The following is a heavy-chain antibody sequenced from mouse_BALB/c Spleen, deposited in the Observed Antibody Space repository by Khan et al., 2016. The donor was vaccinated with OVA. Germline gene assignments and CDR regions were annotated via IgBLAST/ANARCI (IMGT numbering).Heavy chain of an antibody. Sequence: QIQLVQSGPELKKPGETVKISCKASGYTFTNYRMNWMKQAPGKGLKWMGWINTYTGEPTYADDFKGRFAFSLDTSASTAYLQINSLKNEDMATYFCARKTSYWYFDVWGAGTTVTVSS. CDR2: INTYTGEP. CDR3: ARKTSYWYFDV. V-gene: IGHV9-1*02. CDR1: GYTFTNYR. D-gene: IGHD1-3*01. J-gene: IGHJ1*01.